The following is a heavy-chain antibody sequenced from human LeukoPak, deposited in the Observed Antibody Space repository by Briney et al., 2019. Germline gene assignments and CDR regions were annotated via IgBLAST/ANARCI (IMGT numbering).Heavy chain of an antibody. CDR1: GGSISSGGYS. V-gene: IGHV4-61*08. J-gene: IGHJ5*02. CDR2: IYYSGST. CDR3: ARVLQYYDSSGTTRWFDP. Sequence: PSETLSLTCAVSGGSISSGGYSWSWIRQPPGKGLEWIGYIYYSGSTNYNPSLKSRVTISVDTSKNQFPLKLSSVTAADTAVYYCARVLQYYDSSGTTRWFDPWGQGTLVTVSS. D-gene: IGHD3-22*01.